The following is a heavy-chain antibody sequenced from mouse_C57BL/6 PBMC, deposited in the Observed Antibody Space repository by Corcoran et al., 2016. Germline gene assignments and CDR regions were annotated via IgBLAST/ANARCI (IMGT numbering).Heavy chain of an antibody. D-gene: IGHD1-1*01. CDR1: GYTFTDYY. Sequence: EVQLQQSGPELVKPGASVKISCKASGYTFTDYYMNWVKQSHGKSLEWIGDIIPNNGGTSYNQKFKGKATLTVDKSSSTAYMELSSLTSEDSAVYYCARRYYDSSYSYYFDYWGQGTTLTVSS. J-gene: IGHJ2*01. CDR2: IIPNNGGT. V-gene: IGHV1-26*01. CDR3: ARRYYDSSYSYYFDY.